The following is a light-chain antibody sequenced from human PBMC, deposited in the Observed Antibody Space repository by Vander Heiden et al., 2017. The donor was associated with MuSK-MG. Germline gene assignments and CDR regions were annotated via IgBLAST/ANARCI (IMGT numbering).Light chain of an antibody. CDR1: SLRSYY. J-gene: IGLJ2*01. V-gene: IGLV3-19*01. CDR2: GKN. Sequence: SSERTLDPTLSVASGPTVGSTCQGDSLRSYYASWYQQKPGQAPILVIYGKNIRPSGIPDRFSGSSSGNTASLTISGAQAEDEADYYCNCRDSSGNHLVFGGGTKLTVL. CDR3: NCRDSSGNHLV.